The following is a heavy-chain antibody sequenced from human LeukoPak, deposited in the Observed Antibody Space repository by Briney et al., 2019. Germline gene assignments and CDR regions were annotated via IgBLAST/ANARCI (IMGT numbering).Heavy chain of an antibody. CDR3: ARELGGQGNY. D-gene: IGHD3-10*01. V-gene: IGHV3-53*01. J-gene: IGHJ4*02. CDR1: GFTVSSNY. CDR2: IYTGGTT. Sequence: PGGSLRLSCAASGFTVSSNYMTWVRQAPGQGLEYVSLIYTGGTTFYADSVKGRFTISRDNSKNMLYLQMNSLRADDTAVYYCARELGGQGNYWGQGTLVTVSS.